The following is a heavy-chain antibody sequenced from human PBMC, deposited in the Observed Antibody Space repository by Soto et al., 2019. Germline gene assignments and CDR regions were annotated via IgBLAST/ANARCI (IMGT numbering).Heavy chain of an antibody. J-gene: IGHJ5*02. CDR2: INHSGST. V-gene: IGHV4-34*01. CDR3: AKVGPYDSGSYMFRYNWFGP. CDR1: GGSFSGYY. D-gene: IGHD3-10*01. Sequence: ETLSLTCAVYGGSFSGYYWSWIRQPPGKGLEWIGEINHSGSTNYNPSLKSRVTISVDTSKNQFSLKLSSVTAEDTAVYYCAKVGPYDSGSYMFRYNWFGPWGPGTLVTVSS.